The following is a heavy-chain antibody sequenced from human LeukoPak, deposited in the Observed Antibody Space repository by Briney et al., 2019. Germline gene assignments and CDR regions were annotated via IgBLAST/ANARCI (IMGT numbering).Heavy chain of an antibody. V-gene: IGHV3-30-3*01. CDR3: AREGSYYSYWNGGNVDY. Sequence: PGGSLRLSCAASGFTFSSYAMHWVRQAPGKGLEWVAVISYDGSNKYYADSVKGRFTISRDNSKNTLYLQMNSLRAEDTAVYYCAREGSYYSYWNGGNVDYWGQGTQITVSS. CDR2: ISYDGSNK. D-gene: IGHD3/OR15-3a*01. CDR1: GFTFSSYA. J-gene: IGHJ4*02.